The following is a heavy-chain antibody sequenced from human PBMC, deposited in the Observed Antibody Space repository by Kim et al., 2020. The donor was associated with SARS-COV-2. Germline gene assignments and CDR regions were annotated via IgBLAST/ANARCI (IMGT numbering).Heavy chain of an antibody. J-gene: IGHJ4*02. V-gene: IGHV2-5*01. Sequence: SSPSLKSRLTITKDPSKNQVVLTMTNMDPVDTATYYCARRGYSYGSYYFDYWGQGTLVTVSS. CDR3: ARRGYSYGSYYFDY. D-gene: IGHD5-18*01.